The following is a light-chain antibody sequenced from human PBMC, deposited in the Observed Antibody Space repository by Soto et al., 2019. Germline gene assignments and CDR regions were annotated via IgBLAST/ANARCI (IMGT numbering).Light chain of an antibody. CDR2: KIS. J-gene: IGKJ2*01. CDR1: QSLVHIDGNTY. Sequence: IVLTQTRLSSPVTLGQPASISCRSSQSLVHIDGNTYFNWLQQRPGQTPRLLIYKISNRFPGVPYRFSGSGAETDFTLKIRRVEAEDVGVYYCNQATPSYTFGRGTRLEIK. CDR3: NQATPSYT. V-gene: IGKV2-24*01.